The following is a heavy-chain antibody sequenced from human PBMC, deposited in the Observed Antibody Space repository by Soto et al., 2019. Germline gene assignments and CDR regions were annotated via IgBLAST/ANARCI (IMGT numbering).Heavy chain of an antibody. Sequence: QITLKESGPTLVKPTQTLTLTCTFSGFSLTTDRVGVGWIRQPPGEALEWLAVIYWDDSKTYRPSLESRLTNTQGPSKNPVALTMTNIGLLDPAHYLCAPPFGGEALFRGQGTLVTVSS. CDR3: APPFGGEALF. D-gene: IGHD3-16*01. J-gene: IGHJ4*02. CDR2: IYWDDSK. CDR1: GFSLTTDRVG. V-gene: IGHV2-5*02.